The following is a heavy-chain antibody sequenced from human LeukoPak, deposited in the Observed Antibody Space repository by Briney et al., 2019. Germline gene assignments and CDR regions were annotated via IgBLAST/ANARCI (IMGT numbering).Heavy chain of an antibody. Sequence: GGSLRLSCAASGFTFTNYAMTWVRQAPGKGLGWASGISEGVGNTYYADSVKGRFTISRDHSKNTLYLKMNSLRAEDTALYYCAKREKGTTGRFFDYWGQGTLVTVSS. D-gene: IGHD4-17*01. CDR3: AKREKGTTGRFFDY. CDR1: GFTFTNYA. CDR2: ISEGVGNT. J-gene: IGHJ4*02. V-gene: IGHV3-23*01.